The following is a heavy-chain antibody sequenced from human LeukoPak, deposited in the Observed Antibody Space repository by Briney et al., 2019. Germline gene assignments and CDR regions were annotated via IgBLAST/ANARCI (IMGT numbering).Heavy chain of an antibody. Sequence: PSETLSLTCTVSRGSINTGNYYWSWIRQPPGKGLEWIGEIYHSGSTNYNPSLKSRVTISVDKSKNQFSLKLSSVTAADTAVYYCARLGATTSIGFMAFDIWGQGTMVTVSS. CDR2: IYHSGST. J-gene: IGHJ3*02. D-gene: IGHD1-26*01. CDR3: ARLGATTSIGFMAFDI. V-gene: IGHV4-39*07. CDR1: RGSINTGNYY.